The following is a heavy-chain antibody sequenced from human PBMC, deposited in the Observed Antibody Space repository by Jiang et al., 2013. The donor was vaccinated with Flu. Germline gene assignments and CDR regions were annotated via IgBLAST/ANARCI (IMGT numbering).Heavy chain of an antibody. CDR3: ASANDYGDREYYFDY. Sequence: GAEVKKPGASVKVSCKASGYTFTSYGISWVRQAPGQGLEWMGWISAYNGNTNYAQKLQGRVTMTTDTSTSTAYMELRSLRSDDTAVYYCASANDYGDREYYFDYVGPGNPGHRLL. CDR2: ISAYNGNT. D-gene: IGHD4-17*01. V-gene: IGHV1-18*01. J-gene: IGHJ4*02. CDR1: GYTFTSYG.